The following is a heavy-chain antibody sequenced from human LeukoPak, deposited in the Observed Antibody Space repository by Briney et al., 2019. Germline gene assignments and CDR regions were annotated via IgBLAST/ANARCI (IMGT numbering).Heavy chain of an antibody. D-gene: IGHD6-19*01. CDR1: GGSISSYY. J-gene: IGHJ6*02. Sequence: SQTLSLTCTVSGGSISSYYWSWIRQPAGKGLEWIGRIYTSGSTNYNPSLKSRVTMSVDTSKNQFSLKLSSVTAADTAVYYCARDKMTPGIAVASYYYYYYGMDVWGQGTTVTVSS. CDR3: ARDKMTPGIAVASYYYYYYGMDV. V-gene: IGHV4-4*07. CDR2: IYTSGST.